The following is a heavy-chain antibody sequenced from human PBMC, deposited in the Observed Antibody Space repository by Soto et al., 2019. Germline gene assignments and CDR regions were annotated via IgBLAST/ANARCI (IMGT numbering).Heavy chain of an antibody. J-gene: IGHJ4*02. CDR1: GGSISSYY. D-gene: IGHD4-17*01. Sequence: PSETLSLTCTVSGGSISSYYWSWIRQPPGKGLEWIGYIYYSGTTHYNPSLRSRVTISIDTSKNQFSLQLSSVTAADTAMYYCARGNNFDYGDDWGQGSLVTVS. CDR2: IYYSGTT. CDR3: ARGNNFDYGDD. V-gene: IGHV4-59*12.